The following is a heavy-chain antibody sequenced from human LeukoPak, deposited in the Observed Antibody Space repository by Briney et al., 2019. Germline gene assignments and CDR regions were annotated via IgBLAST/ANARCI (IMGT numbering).Heavy chain of an antibody. CDR3: ARGRYCSGGSCYSTYGDY. J-gene: IGHJ4*02. D-gene: IGHD2-15*01. CDR1: GGSFSGYY. CDR2: INHSGST. V-gene: IGHV4-34*01. Sequence: PSETLSLTCAVYGGSFSGYYWSWIRQPPGKGLEWIGEINHSGSTNYNPSLKSRVTISVDTSKNQFSLKLSSVTAADTAVYYCARGRYCSGGSCYSTYGDYWGQGTLVTVSS.